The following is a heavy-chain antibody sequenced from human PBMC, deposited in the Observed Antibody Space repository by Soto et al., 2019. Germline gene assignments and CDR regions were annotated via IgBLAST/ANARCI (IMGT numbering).Heavy chain of an antibody. V-gene: IGHV1-69*12. D-gene: IGHD2-15*01. CDR2: IIPIFGTA. CDR3: ARSLLPYNWFDP. CDR1: GGTFSSYA. Sequence: QVQLVQSGAEVKKPGSSVKVSCKASGGTFSSYAISWVRQAPGQGLEWMGGIIPIFGTANYAQKFQGRVTIXAXXSTSTAYMELSSLRSEDTAVYYCARSLLPYNWFDPWGQGTLVTVSS. J-gene: IGHJ5*02.